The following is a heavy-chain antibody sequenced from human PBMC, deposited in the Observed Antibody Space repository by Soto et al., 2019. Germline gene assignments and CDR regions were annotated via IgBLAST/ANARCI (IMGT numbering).Heavy chain of an antibody. Sequence: GGSLRLSCSVFGFTFSSYAMHWVRQAPGKGLQYVSSISSNGVSTYYADSVKGRFTISRDNSKNTLYLQMSSLRVEDTAVYYCVKDRYVDYWGQGTLVTASP. CDR3: VKDRYVDY. CDR2: ISSNGVST. V-gene: IGHV3-64D*06. J-gene: IGHJ4*02. CDR1: GFTFSSYA.